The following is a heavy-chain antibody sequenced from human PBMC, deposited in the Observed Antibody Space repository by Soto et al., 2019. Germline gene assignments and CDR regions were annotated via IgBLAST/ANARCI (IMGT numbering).Heavy chain of an antibody. CDR3: ARGSNHTDY. D-gene: IGHD4-4*01. CDR2: ISAYNGNT. Sequence: ASVKPSFKASGYTFNSYGISLVRQAPGQGLEWMGWISAYNGNTNYAQKLQGRVTMTTDTSTSTAYMELRSLISDDTAVYYCARGSNHTDYWGQGTLVTVSS. V-gene: IGHV1-18*04. J-gene: IGHJ4*02. CDR1: GYTFNSYG.